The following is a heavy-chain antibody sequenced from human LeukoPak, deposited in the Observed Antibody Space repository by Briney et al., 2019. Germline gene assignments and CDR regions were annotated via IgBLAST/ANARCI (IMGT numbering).Heavy chain of an antibody. V-gene: IGHV3-11*04. CDR1: GVTFSDYY. J-gene: IGHJ6*03. CDR3: ARILEGYHYYMDV. Sequence: PRGSLRLSCAASGVTFSDYYMSWIRQAPGKGLQWVSYIGTGGSITYYADSVKGRFTISRDNAKNSLYLQMNSLRVEDTAVYYCARILEGYHYYMDVWGKGTTVTVSS. CDR2: IGTGGSIT.